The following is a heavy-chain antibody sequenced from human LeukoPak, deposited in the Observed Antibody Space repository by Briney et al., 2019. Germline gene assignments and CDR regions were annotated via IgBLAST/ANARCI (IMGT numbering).Heavy chain of an antibody. Sequence: GGSLRLSCAASGFTFSSYEMNWVRQAPGKGLEWVSYIGNSGSPIYYADSVKGRFTISRDNAKNSLFLQMSSLRAEDTAVYYCAITFDSWGQGTLVTVSS. CDR1: GFTFSSYE. J-gene: IGHJ4*02. V-gene: IGHV3-48*03. CDR2: IGNSGSPI. CDR3: AITFDS.